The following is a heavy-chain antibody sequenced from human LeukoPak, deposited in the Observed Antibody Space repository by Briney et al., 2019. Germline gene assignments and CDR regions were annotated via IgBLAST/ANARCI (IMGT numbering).Heavy chain of an antibody. V-gene: IGHV3-7*01. D-gene: IGHD6-6*01. J-gene: IGHJ4*02. CDR3: ARTPGSRVYFDY. Sequence: GGSLRLSCAASGFTFSSYAMHWVRHPPGKGLEWVANIKQDGTEKYYVDSVKGRFTISRDNSKNTLYLQMNSLRAEDTAVYYCARTPGSRVYFDYWGQGTLVTVSS. CDR1: GFTFSSYA. CDR2: IKQDGTEK.